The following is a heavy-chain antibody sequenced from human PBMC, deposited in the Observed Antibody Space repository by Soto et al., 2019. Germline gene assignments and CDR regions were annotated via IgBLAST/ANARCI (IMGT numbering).Heavy chain of an antibody. CDR1: GGTFSSYT. J-gene: IGHJ4*02. D-gene: IGHD2-15*01. CDR2: IIPILGIA. V-gene: IGHV1-69*02. Sequence: GASVKVSCKASGGTFSSYTISWVRQAPGQGLEWMGRIIPILGIANYAQKFQGRVTITADKSTSTAYMELSSLRSEDTAVYYCASPRGGSFQDLLDYWGQGTLVTVSS. CDR3: ASPRGGSFQDLLDY.